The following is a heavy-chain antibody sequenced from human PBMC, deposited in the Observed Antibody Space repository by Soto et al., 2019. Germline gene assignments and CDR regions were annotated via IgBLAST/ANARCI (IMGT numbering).Heavy chain of an antibody. D-gene: IGHD2-15*01. V-gene: IGHV1-46*03. J-gene: IGHJ3*02. CDR3: ARDFGYCSGGSCYAVLPDAFDI. CDR2: INPSGGST. Sequence: ASVKVSCKASGYTFTSYYMHWVRQAPGQGLEWMGIINPSGGSTSYAQKFQSRVTMTRDTSTSTVYMELSSLRSEDTAVYYCARDFGYCSGGSCYAVLPDAFDIWGQGTMVTVS. CDR1: GYTFTSYY.